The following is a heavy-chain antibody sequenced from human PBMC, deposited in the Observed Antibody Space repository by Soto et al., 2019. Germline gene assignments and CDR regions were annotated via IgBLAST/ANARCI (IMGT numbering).Heavy chain of an antibody. CDR3: AKVVVAATGPYYFDY. V-gene: IGHV4-59*01. CDR2: IYYSGST. Sequence: PSETLSLTCTVSGGSISSYYWSWIRQPPGKGLEWIGYIYYSGSTNYNPSLKSRVTISVDTSKNQFSLKLSSVTAADTAVYYCAKVVVAATGPYYFDYWGQGTLVTVSS. CDR1: GGSISSYY. J-gene: IGHJ4*02. D-gene: IGHD2-15*01.